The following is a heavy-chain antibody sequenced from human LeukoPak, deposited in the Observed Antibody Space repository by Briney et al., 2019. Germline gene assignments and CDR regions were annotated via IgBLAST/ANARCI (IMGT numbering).Heavy chain of an antibody. CDR3: ARVSTGGRYDY. V-gene: IGHV4-4*07. J-gene: IGHJ4*02. CDR2: IFSTGST. CDR1: DGSISSYY. D-gene: IGHD1-14*01. Sequence: PSETLSLTCTVSDGSISSYYWSWIRQPAGKELEWIGRIFSTGSTNYNPSLKSRVTMSVDTSKNQFSLKLSSVTAADTAVYYCARVSTGGRYDYWGQGTLVTVSS.